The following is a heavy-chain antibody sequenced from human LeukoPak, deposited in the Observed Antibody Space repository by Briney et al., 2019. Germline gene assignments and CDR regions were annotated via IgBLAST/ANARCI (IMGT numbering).Heavy chain of an antibody. V-gene: IGHV3-30*18. D-gene: IGHD6-13*01. CDR3: AKDPYSSAWFSRDWFDP. J-gene: IGHJ5*02. CDR2: ISNDGTDK. Sequence: PGGSLRLSCAASGFTFSSYSMNWVRQAPGKGLEWVGVISNDGTDKYYADSVKGRFTISRDNSKNTLYLQMNSLRAEGTAVYYCAKDPYSSAWFSRDWFDPWGQGTLVTVSS. CDR1: GFTFSSYS.